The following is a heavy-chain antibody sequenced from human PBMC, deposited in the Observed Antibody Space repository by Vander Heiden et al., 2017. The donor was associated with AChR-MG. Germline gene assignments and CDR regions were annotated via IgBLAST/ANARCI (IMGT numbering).Heavy chain of an antibody. D-gene: IGHD3-9*01. V-gene: IGHV3-23*01. CDR3: ATVGYFDWFGRDI. CDR2: ISGSGGST. Sequence: EVQLLESGGGLVQPGRSLRLSCAASGFTFSSYDMSWVRQARGKGVEWVSAISGSGGSTYYADSVKGRFTISRDNSKNTLYLQMNSLRAEDTAVYYCATVGYFDWFGRDIWCQGTMVTVSS. CDR1: GFTFSSYD. J-gene: IGHJ3*02.